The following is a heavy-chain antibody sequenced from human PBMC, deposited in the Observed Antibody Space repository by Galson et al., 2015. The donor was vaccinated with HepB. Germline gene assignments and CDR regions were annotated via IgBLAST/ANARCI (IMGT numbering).Heavy chain of an antibody. D-gene: IGHD2-2*01. V-gene: IGHV3-23*01. CDR3: AKCRGGASCDVMDY. Sequence: SLRLSCAASGFTFSNYVMSWVRQAPGKGLEWVSDISSSGDNTYYADSVKGRFTIARDNSKNTMNLQMNSLRAEDTAVYSCAKCRGGASCDVMDYWGQGTLVTVSS. CDR1: GFTFSNYV. CDR2: ISSSGDNT. J-gene: IGHJ4*02.